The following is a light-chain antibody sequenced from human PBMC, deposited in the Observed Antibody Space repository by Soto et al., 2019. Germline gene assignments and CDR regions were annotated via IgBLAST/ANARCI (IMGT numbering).Light chain of an antibody. V-gene: IGKV1-33*01. Sequence: DIQMTQSPSSLSASVGDRVTITCQASQDITNYLNWYQQKPGRAPKLLIHGASNLETGVPSRFSGSGSGTDFTFTVSSLQPEDIATYYCQQYDNPPLTFGGGTKVEIK. CDR3: QQYDNPPLT. CDR2: GAS. CDR1: QDITNY. J-gene: IGKJ4*01.